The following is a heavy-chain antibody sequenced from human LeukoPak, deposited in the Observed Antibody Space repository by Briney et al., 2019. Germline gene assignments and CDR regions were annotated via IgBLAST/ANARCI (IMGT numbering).Heavy chain of an antibody. CDR2: INPSGDPT. CDR1: EGTFSSYA. D-gene: IGHD3-22*01. Sequence: ASVKVSCKASEGTFSSYAISWVRQAPGQGLEWVGIINPSGDPTTYAQKFQGRVTMTSDMSTSTVYMELSSLRSEDTAVYYCARSSGYYSSLFYMHVWGKGTTVTVSS. J-gene: IGHJ6*03. CDR3: ARSSGYYSSLFYMHV. V-gene: IGHV1-46*01.